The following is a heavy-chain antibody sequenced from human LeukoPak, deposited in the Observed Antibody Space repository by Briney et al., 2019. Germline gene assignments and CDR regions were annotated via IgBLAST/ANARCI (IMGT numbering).Heavy chain of an antibody. CDR1: GFTFSSYG. CDR3: AKDTFTHSSGPLGLYYYYYYGMDV. CDR2: ISYDGSNK. J-gene: IGHJ6*02. D-gene: IGHD6-19*01. Sequence: GGSLRLSCAASGFTFSSYGMHWVRQAPGKGLEWVAVISYDGSNKYYADSVKGRFTISRDNSKNTLYLQMNSLRAEDTAVYYCAKDTFTHSSGPLGLYYYYYYGMDVWGQGTTVTVSS. V-gene: IGHV3-30*18.